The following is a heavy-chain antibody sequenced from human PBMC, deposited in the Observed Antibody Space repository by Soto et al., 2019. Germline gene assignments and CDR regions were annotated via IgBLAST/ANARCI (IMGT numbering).Heavy chain of an antibody. J-gene: IGHJ6*02. D-gene: IGHD3-3*02. Sequence: QERLVQSGAEVKKPGSSVTVSCGASGGTFNAYSISWVRQAPGHGVEWVGEVFPKFATANSAQKFRGRVTLSVDRTTSTAYMELRSRTSEDTAVYYRARVRISFRRRGGHFYEHCMDVWGQGTRVTVSS. CDR1: GGTFNAYS. CDR3: ARVRISFRRRGGHFYEHCMDV. CDR2: VFPKFATA. V-gene: IGHV1-69*01.